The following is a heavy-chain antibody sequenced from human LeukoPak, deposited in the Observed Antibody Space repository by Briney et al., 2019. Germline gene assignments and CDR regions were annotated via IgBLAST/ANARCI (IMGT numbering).Heavy chain of an antibody. J-gene: IGHJ6*02. CDR2: INHSGST. CDR3: ARGTYDFGGGDYYYGMDV. D-gene: IGHD3-3*01. V-gene: IGHV4-34*01. Sequence: SETLSLTCAVYGGSFSGYYWSWIRQPPGKGLEWIGEINHSGSTNYNPSLKSRVTISVDTSKNQFSLKLSSVTAADTAVYYCARGTYDFGGGDYYYGMDVWGQGTTVTVSS. CDR1: GGSFSGYY.